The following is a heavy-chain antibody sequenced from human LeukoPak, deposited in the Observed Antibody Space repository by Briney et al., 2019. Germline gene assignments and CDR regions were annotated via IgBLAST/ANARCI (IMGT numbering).Heavy chain of an antibody. J-gene: IGHJ4*02. D-gene: IGHD1-26*01. CDR2: ISGSAYNT. Sequence: GGSLRLSCAASGFTFSSYGMSWVRQAPGKGLEWVSTISGSAYNTYYADSVKGRFTVSRDNSANPLYLQMNSLRADDTALYYCAKHSGSYFIYYVDSWGQGTLVTVSS. V-gene: IGHV3-23*01. CDR1: GFTFSSYG. CDR3: AKHSGSYFIYYVDS.